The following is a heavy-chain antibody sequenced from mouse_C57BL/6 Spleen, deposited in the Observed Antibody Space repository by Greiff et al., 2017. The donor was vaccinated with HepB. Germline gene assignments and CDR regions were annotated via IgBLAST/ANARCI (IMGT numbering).Heavy chain of an antibody. CDR3: ARRVGSPYAMDY. Sequence: QVQLKQPGAELVRPGSSVKLSCKASGYTFTSYWMHWVKQRPIQGLEWIGNIDPSDSETHYNQKFKDKATLTVDKSSSTAYMQLSSLTSEDSAVYYCARRVGSPYAMDYWGQGTSVTVSS. V-gene: IGHV1-52*01. D-gene: IGHD1-1*02. CDR1: GYTFTSYW. J-gene: IGHJ4*01. CDR2: IDPSDSET.